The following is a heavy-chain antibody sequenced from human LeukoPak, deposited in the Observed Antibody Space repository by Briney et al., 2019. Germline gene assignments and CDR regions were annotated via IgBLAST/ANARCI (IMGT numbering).Heavy chain of an antibody. J-gene: IGHJ4*02. D-gene: IGHD2/OR15-2a*01. CDR1: RFTFSSYT. Sequence: GGSLRLSCAASRFTFSSYTMSWVRQAPGKGLEWVSSISGSGGSPYYADSVKGRFTISRDNSKNTLYLQMNSLRAEDTAVYYCAKGPLLWDWGQGTLVTVSS. V-gene: IGHV3-23*01. CDR3: AKGPLLWD. CDR2: ISGSGGSP.